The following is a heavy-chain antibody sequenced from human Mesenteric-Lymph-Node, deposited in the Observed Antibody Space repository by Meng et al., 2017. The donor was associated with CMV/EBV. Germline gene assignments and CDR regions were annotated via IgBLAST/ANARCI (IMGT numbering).Heavy chain of an antibody. CDR1: GFTFSSYG. CDR3: ARAGYYYDSSGYYLNY. J-gene: IGHJ4*02. CDR2: IWYDGSNK. V-gene: IGHV3-33*01. Sequence: GFTFSSYGMHWVRQAPGKGLGWVAVIWYDGSNKYYADSVKGRFTISRDNSKNTLYLQMNSLRAEDTAVYYCARAGYYYDSSGYYLNYWGQGTLVTVSS. D-gene: IGHD3-22*01.